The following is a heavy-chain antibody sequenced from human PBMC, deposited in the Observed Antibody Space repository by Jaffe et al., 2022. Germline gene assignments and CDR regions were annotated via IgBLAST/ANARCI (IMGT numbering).Heavy chain of an antibody. CDR3: ARDMGCRKGGSGGSCYSLLGKSRWYFDL. J-gene: IGHJ2*01. CDR2: IYHSGST. Sequence: QVQLQESGPGLVKPSGTLSLTCAVSGGSISSSNWWSWVRQPPGKGLEWIGEIYHSGSTNYNPSLKSRVTISVDKSKNQFSLKLSSVTAADTAVYYCARDMGCRKGGSGGSCYSLLGKSRWYFDLWGRGTLVTVSS. CDR1: GGSISSSNW. V-gene: IGHV4-4*02. D-gene: IGHD2-15*01.